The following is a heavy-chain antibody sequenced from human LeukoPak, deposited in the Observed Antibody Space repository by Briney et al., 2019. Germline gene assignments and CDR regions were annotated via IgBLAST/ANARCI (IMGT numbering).Heavy chain of an antibody. CDR2: ITGGAGGT. D-gene: IGHD6-19*01. Sequence: GGSLRLSCAASGFTFSSYAMSWVRQAPGRGLEWVSAITGGAGGTYYADSVKGRFTISRDNSKNTLYLQMSSLRAEDTAVYYCAKRVSGWYQIDYWGQGTLVTVSS. CDR1: GFTFSSYA. V-gene: IGHV3-23*01. CDR3: AKRVSGWYQIDY. J-gene: IGHJ4*02.